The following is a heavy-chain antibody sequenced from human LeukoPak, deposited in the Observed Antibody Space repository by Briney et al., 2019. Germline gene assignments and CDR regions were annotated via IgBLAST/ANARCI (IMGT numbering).Heavy chain of an antibody. D-gene: IGHD2-21*02. CDR3: ARGRIGSLVTPNFDY. V-gene: IGHV1-18*01. J-gene: IGHJ4*02. Sequence: ASVKVSCKASGYTFTSYGISWVRQAPGQGLEWMGWISAYNGNTNYAQKLQGRVTMTTDTSTSTAYMELRSLRSDDTAVYYCARGRIGSLVTPNFDYWGQGTLVTVSS. CDR1: GYTFTSYG. CDR2: ISAYNGNT.